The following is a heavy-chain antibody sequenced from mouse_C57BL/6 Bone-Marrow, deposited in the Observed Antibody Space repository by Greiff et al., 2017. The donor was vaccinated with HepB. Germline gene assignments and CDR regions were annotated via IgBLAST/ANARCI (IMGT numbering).Heavy chain of an antibody. V-gene: IGHV5-4*01. CDR2: ISDGGSYT. Sequence: DVKLVESGGGLVKPGGSLKLSCAASGFTFSSYAMSWVRQTPEKRLEWVATISDGGSYTYYPDNVKGRFTISRDNAKNNLYLQMSHLKSEDTAMYYCARDWITTVDAMDYWGQGTSVTVSS. CDR1: GFTFSSYA. D-gene: IGHD1-1*01. CDR3: ARDWITTVDAMDY. J-gene: IGHJ4*01.